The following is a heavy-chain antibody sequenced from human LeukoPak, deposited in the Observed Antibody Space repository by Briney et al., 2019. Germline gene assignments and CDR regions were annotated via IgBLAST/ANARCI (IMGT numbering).Heavy chain of an antibody. CDR3: ARDSRGYYDFWSGYRVGEDIDV. Sequence: ASVKDSRKASGYTFTSYGINWVRQAPGQGRAWMGWISAYNGNTNYAQKLQGRVTMTTDTSTSTAYMELRSLRSDDTAVYYCARDSRGYYDFWSGYRVGEDIDVWGKGTTVTVSS. J-gene: IGHJ6*03. CDR2: ISAYNGNT. D-gene: IGHD3-3*01. V-gene: IGHV1-18*01. CDR1: GYTFTSYG.